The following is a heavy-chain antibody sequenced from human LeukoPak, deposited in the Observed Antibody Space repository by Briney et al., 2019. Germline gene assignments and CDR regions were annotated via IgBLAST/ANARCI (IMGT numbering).Heavy chain of an antibody. V-gene: IGHV1-18*01. D-gene: IGHD2-8*01. Sequence: ASVKVSCKASGYTFTSYGISWVRQAPGQGLGWMGWISAYNGNTNYAQKLQGRVTMTTDTSTSTAYMELRSLRSDDTAVYYCARDLFRYCTNGVCVIRDWFDPWGQGTLVTVSS. CDR3: ARDLFRYCTNGVCVIRDWFDP. CDR2: ISAYNGNT. J-gene: IGHJ5*02. CDR1: GYTFTSYG.